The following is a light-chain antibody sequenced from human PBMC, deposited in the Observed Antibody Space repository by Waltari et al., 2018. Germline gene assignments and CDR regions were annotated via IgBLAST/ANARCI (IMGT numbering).Light chain of an antibody. CDR1: QRISYW. V-gene: IGKV1-5*03. CDR3: QQYNTYPAT. Sequence: DIQMTQSPSSLSASVGDRVTITCRASQRISYWLAWYQQKPGKAPKLLVYKASSLDSGVPSRFSGSVSGTEFTLTISSLQPDDFATYYCQQYNTYPATFGQGTKVEIK. CDR2: KAS. J-gene: IGKJ2*01.